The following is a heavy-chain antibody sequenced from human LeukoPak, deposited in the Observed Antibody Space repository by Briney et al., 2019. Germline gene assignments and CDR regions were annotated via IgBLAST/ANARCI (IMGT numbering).Heavy chain of an antibody. J-gene: IGHJ5*02. CDR1: GGAFSSYA. Sequence: SVKVSCKASGGAFSSYAISWVRQAPGQGLEWMGGIIPIFGTANYAQKFQGRVTITADESTSTAYMELSSLRSEDTAVYYCARDSSGWPTGNWFDPWGQGTLVTVSS. CDR2: IIPIFGTA. V-gene: IGHV1-69*13. D-gene: IGHD6-19*01. CDR3: ARDSSGWPTGNWFDP.